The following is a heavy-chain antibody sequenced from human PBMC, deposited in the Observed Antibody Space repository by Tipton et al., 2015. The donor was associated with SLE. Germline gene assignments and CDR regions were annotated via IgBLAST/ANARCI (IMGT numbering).Heavy chain of an antibody. J-gene: IGHJ5*02. CDR3: ARDTIAAAGKWFDP. Sequence: TLSLTCAVYGGSFSGYYWSWIRQPPGKGLEWIGEINHSGSTNYNPSLKSRVTISVDTSKNQFSLKLSSVTAADTAVYYCARDTIAAAGKWFDPWGQGTLVTVSS. CDR1: GGSFSGYY. CDR2: INHSGST. V-gene: IGHV4-34*01. D-gene: IGHD6-13*01.